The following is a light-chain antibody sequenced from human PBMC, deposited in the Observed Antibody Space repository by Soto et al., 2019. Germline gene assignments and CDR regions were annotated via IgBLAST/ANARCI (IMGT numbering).Light chain of an antibody. CDR1: QSVSSSY. V-gene: IGKV3-20*01. J-gene: IGKJ3*01. Sequence: MVLTQSPGTLSLSPGERAALSCRGSQSVSSSYLAWYQQKPGQAPRLLIYGASSRATGIPDRFSGSGSGTDFTLTISRLEPEDFAVYYCQQYGSSPFTFGPGTKVDI. CDR3: QQYGSSPFT. CDR2: GAS.